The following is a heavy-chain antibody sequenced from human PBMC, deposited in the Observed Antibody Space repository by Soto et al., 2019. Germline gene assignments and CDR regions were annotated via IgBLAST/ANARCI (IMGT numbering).Heavy chain of an antibody. Sequence: QVQLVQSGAEVKKPGASVKVSCKASGYTFTSYYMHWVRQAPGQGLERMGIINPSGGSTSYAQKFQGRVTMTRDTSTSTVDMELGSLRSEDTAVYYCASQDYGDPAVYWGQGTLVTVAS. D-gene: IGHD4-17*01. CDR2: INPSGGST. CDR1: GYTFTSYY. CDR3: ASQDYGDPAVY. V-gene: IGHV1-46*03. J-gene: IGHJ4*02.